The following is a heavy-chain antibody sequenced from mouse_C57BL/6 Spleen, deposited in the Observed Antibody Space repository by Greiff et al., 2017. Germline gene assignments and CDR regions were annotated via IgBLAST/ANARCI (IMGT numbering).Heavy chain of an antibody. CDR2: ISDGGSYT. CDR1: GFTFSSYA. Sequence: EVMLVESGGGLVKPGGSLKLSCAASGFTFSSYAMSWVRQTPEKRLEWVATISDGGSYTYYPDNVKGRFTISRDNAKNNLYLQMSHLKSEDTAMYYCARGGDYDPWFAYWGQGTLVTVSA. J-gene: IGHJ3*01. CDR3: ARGGDYDPWFAY. V-gene: IGHV5-4*03. D-gene: IGHD2-4*01.